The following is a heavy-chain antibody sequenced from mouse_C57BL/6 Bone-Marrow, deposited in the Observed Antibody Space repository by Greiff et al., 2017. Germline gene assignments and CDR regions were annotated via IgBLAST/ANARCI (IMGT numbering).Heavy chain of an antibody. Sequence: QVQLQQPGAELVRPGTSVKLSCKASGYTFTSYWMHWVKQRPGQGLEWIGGIDPSDSYTNYNQKFKGKATLTVDTSSSTAYMQRSSLTSEDSAVYYCAIEVYSNWDYAMDYWGQGTSVTVSS. CDR1: GYTFTSYW. D-gene: IGHD2-5*01. CDR2: IDPSDSYT. J-gene: IGHJ4*01. V-gene: IGHV1-59*01. CDR3: AIEVYSNWDYAMDY.